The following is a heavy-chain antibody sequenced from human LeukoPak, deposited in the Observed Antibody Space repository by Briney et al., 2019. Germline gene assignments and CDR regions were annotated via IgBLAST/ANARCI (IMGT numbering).Heavy chain of an antibody. J-gene: IGHJ4*02. CDR1: GFTFSSYW. CDR2: INYDGSST. V-gene: IGHV3-74*01. D-gene: IGHD4-17*01. CDR3: ARERDGGYDY. Sequence: GGSLRLSCAASGFTFSSYWMHWVRQAPGKGLVWVSRINYDGSSTSYADSVKGRFTTSRDNAKNTLYLQMNSLRAEDTAVYYCARERDGGYDYWGQGTLVTVSS.